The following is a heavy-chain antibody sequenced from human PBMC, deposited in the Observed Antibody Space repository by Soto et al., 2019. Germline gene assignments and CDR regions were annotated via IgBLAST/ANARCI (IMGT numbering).Heavy chain of an antibody. V-gene: IGHV4-59*08. Sequence: PSDTLSLTCTVSGGSTSSYYWSWIRQPPGKGLEWIGYIYYSGSTNYNPSLKSRVTISVDTSKNQFSLKLSSVTAADTAVYYCATGYFDYWGQGTLVTVSS. D-gene: IGHD1-1*01. J-gene: IGHJ4*02. CDR3: ATGYFDY. CDR2: IYYSGST. CDR1: GGSTSSYY.